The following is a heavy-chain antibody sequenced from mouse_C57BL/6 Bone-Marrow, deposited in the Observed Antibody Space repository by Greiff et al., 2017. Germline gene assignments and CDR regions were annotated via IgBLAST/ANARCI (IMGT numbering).Heavy chain of an antibody. J-gene: IGHJ2*01. CDR2: INPSSGYT. V-gene: IGHV1-4*01. CDR3: ARLVIYYYGSSWGDFDY. CDR1: GYTFTSYT. D-gene: IGHD1-1*01. Sequence: QVQLQQSGAELARPGASVKMSCKASGYTFTSYTMHWVKQRPGQGLEWIGYINPSSGYTKYNQKFKDKATLTADKSSSTAYMQLSSLTSEDSAVYYWARLVIYYYGSSWGDFDYWGQGTTLTVSS.